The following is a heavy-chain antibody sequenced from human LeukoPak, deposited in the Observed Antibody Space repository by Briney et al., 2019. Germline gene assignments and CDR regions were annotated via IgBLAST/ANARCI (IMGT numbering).Heavy chain of an antibody. D-gene: IGHD5-12*01. Sequence: GGSLRPSCAASGFTFSSYAMSWVRQAPGKGLEWVSGVSGSGGSTYYADSVKGRFTISRDNSKNTLYLQMNSLRAEDTAVYYCAKDLDIVATITGYWGQGTLVTVSS. J-gene: IGHJ4*02. V-gene: IGHV3-23*01. CDR3: AKDLDIVATITGY. CDR1: GFTFSSYA. CDR2: VSGSGGST.